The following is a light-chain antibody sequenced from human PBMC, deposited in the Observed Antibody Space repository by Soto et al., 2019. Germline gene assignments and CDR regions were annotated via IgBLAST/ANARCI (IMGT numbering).Light chain of an antibody. Sequence: QSVLTQPASVSGSPGQSITISCTGTSIDVGNHNYVSWYQHFSGKAPKLVIYDVSYRPSGVSNRFSGSKSGNTASLTISGLQTEDEADYYCSSYTNTITYVFGTGTKVTVL. CDR2: DVS. CDR3: SSYTNTITYV. J-gene: IGLJ1*01. V-gene: IGLV2-14*03. CDR1: SIDVGNHNY.